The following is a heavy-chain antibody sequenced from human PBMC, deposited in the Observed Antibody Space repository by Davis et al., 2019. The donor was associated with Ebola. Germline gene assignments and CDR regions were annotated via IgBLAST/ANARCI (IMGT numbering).Heavy chain of an antibody. CDR3: ARDRGDELLIYYYYYGMDV. CDR1: GYTFTSYG. J-gene: IGHJ6*02. V-gene: IGHV1-18*01. CDR2: ISAYNGNT. D-gene: IGHD2-15*01. Sequence: AASVKVSCKASGYTFTSYGISWVRQAPGQGLEWMGWISAYNGNTNYAQKLQGRVTMTTDTSTSTAYMELRSLRSDDTAVYYCARDRGDELLIYYYYYGMDVWGQGTTVTVSS.